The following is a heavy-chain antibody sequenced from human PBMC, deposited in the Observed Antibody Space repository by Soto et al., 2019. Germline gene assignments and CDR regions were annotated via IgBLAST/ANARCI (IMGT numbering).Heavy chain of an antibody. CDR3: AKEGGRHIVVEGNFDY. CDR2: ISYDGSNK. J-gene: IGHJ4*02. Sequence: QVQLVESGGGVVQPGRSLRLSCAASGFTFSSYGMPWVRQAPGKGLEWVAVISYDGSNKYYADSVKGRFTISRDNSKNTLYLQMNSLRAEDMAVYYCAKEGGRHIVVEGNFDYWGQGTLVTVSS. D-gene: IGHD2-21*01. CDR1: GFTFSSYG. V-gene: IGHV3-30*18.